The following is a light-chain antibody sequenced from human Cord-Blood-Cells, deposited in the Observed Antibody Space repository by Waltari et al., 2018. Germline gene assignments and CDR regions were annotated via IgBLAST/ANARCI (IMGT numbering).Light chain of an antibody. Sequence: DIVFTQSPATLSLSPGERATLSCRASQSVSSYLAWYQQKPGQAPRLLIYDASNRATGIPARFSGSGSGTDFTLTISSLEPEDFAVYFCQQRSNWPPWTFGQGTKVELK. CDR1: QSVSSY. CDR2: DAS. J-gene: IGKJ1*01. V-gene: IGKV3-11*01. CDR3: QQRSNWPPWT.